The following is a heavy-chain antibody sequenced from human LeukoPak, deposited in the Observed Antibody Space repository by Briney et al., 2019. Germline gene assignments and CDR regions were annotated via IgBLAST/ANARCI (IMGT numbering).Heavy chain of an antibody. CDR3: ATKGVSGNYWYFDL. V-gene: IGHV3-48*01. J-gene: IGHJ2*01. CDR2: ITSSSGTI. D-gene: IGHD4-23*01. Sequence: GGSLRLSCVASGFTFSSYTMNWVRQAPGKGLEWVSYITSSSGTIYYADSVKGRFTISRDNSKNTLYLQMNSLRAEDTAVYYCATKGVSGNYWYFDLWGRGTLVTVSS. CDR1: GFTFSSYT.